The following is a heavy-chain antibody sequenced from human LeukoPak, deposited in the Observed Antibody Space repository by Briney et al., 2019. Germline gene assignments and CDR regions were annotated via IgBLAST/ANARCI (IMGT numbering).Heavy chain of an antibody. CDR3: ARRQGGRDFRYFDY. CDR1: GGSIGDDY. Sequence: SETLSLTCTVSGGSIGDDYFTWIRQPAGKGLEWIGRIHSGGTTNYNPSLMSRVTLSIDTSKKQISLRLTSMTAADTALYYCARRQGGRDFRYFDYWGQGTLVTVSS. V-gene: IGHV4-4*07. J-gene: IGHJ4*02. D-gene: IGHD1-14*01. CDR2: IHSGGTT.